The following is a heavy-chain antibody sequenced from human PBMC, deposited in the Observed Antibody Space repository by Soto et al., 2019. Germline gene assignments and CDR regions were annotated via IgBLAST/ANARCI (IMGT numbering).Heavy chain of an antibody. CDR3: IQSRCGGDCLRSYASHYYSGVDV. Sequence: QITLKESGPTLVKPTQPLTLTCTFSGFSLSTGGVGVGWIRQPPGKALEWLALIYWDDDKRYTPSLRSRLTITKDTSKSQVVLTMTNRDPVDTATYYCIQSRCGGDCLRSYASHYYSGVDVWGQGTTVTVSS. D-gene: IGHD2-21*02. CDR2: IYWDDDK. CDR1: GFSLSTGGVG. J-gene: IGHJ6*02. V-gene: IGHV2-5*02.